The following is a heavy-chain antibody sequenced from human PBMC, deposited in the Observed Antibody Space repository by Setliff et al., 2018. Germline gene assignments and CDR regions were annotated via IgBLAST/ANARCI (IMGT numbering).Heavy chain of an antibody. D-gene: IGHD3-10*01. CDR2: ISGDGITI. CDR3: ARDGVFYAMDV. Sequence: SLKISCAASGFSFSYYYMSWVRQAPGKGLEWLSKISGDGITIYYADSVRGRFTISRDNAKDSLYLQMNSLRAEDTALYYCARDGVFYAMDVWGRGTTVTVSS. CDR1: GFSFSYYY. J-gene: IGHJ6*02. V-gene: IGHV3-11*04.